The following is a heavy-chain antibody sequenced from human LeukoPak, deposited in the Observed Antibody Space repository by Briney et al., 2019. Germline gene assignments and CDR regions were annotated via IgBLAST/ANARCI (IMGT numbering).Heavy chain of an antibody. CDR3: ARADKWNSDN. CDR2: INPSSGAT. Sequence: ASVKVSCKASGYTFTGYHIHWVRQPPGQGLEWMGWINPSSGATNYAQKFQGRVTMTRDTSISTAYMELSRLRSDDTAVYYCARADKWNSDNWGQGTLVTVSS. J-gene: IGHJ4*02. CDR1: GYTFTGYH. V-gene: IGHV1-2*02. D-gene: IGHD1-20*01.